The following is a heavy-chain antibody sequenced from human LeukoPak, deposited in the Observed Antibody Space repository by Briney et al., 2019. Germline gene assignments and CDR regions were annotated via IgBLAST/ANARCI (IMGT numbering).Heavy chain of an antibody. D-gene: IGHD6-19*01. J-gene: IGHJ5*02. V-gene: IGHV1-69*06. CDR2: IIPIFGTA. CDR3: ARGAVAGTLRDRFDP. Sequence: SVKVSCKTSGYSENFYGITWVRQVAGQGLEWMGGIIPIFGTANYAQKFQGRVTITADKSTSTAYMELSSLRSEDTAVYYCARGAVAGTLRDRFDPWGQGTLVTVSS. CDR1: GYSENFYG.